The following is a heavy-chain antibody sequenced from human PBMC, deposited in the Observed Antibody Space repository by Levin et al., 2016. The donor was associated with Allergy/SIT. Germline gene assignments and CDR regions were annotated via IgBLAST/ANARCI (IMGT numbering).Heavy chain of an antibody. D-gene: IGHD4/OR15-4a*01. J-gene: IGHJ6*02. CDR3: ARDRVGYMVRYGMDV. Sequence: WIRQPPGKGLEWVSVIYSGGSTYYADSVKGRFTISRDNSKNTLYLQMNSLRAEDTAVYYCARDRVGYMVRYGMDVWGQGTTVTVSS. V-gene: IGHV3-66*01. CDR2: IYSGGST.